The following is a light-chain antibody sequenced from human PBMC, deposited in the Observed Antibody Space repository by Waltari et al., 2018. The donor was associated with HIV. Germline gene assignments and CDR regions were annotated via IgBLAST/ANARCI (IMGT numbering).Light chain of an antibody. Sequence: QSVLTQPPSVSGAPGQRVTISCTGSSSNIGAGYDVHWYQQLPGTAHKRLIYGNSNRPSGVPDRFSGSKSGTSASLAITGLQAEDEADYYCQSYDSSLSGSVFGGGTKLTVL. CDR1: SSNIGAGYD. CDR3: QSYDSSLSGSV. CDR2: GNS. J-gene: IGLJ2*01. V-gene: IGLV1-40*01.